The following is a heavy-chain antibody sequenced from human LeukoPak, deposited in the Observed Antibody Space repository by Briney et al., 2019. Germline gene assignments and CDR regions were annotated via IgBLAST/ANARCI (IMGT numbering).Heavy chain of an antibody. V-gene: IGHV3-9*01. CDR1: GSTFDDYA. D-gene: IGHD1-1*01. CDR3: ARREKWNGLRVYAFDI. CDR2: ISWNSGSI. J-gene: IGHJ3*02. Sequence: PGGSLRLSCAASGSTFDDYAMHWVRHAPGKGLEWVSGISWNSGSIGYADSVKGRFTITRDNAKNSLYLQMNSLRAEDTALYHCARREKWNGLRVYAFDIWGQGTMVTVSS.